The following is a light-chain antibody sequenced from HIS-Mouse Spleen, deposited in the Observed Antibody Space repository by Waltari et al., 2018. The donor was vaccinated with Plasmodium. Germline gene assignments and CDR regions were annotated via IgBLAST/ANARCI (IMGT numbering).Light chain of an antibody. CDR1: QGISSY. J-gene: IGKJ3*01. Sequence: AIRMTKSPSSFSASTGDRVTIPCRASQGISSYLAWYQQKPGKAPKLLIYAASTLQSGVPSRFSGSGSGTDFTLTISCLQSEDFATYYCQQYYSYPFTFGPGTKVDIK. V-gene: IGKV1-8*01. CDR2: AAS. CDR3: QQYYSYPFT.